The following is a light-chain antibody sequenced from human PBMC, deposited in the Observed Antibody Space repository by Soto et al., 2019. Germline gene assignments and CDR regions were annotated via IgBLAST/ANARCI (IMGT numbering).Light chain of an antibody. CDR2: GAS. Sequence: EIVMTQSPATLSVSPGEGVPLSCRASQSVSSNLAWYQQRPCQAHRLLIYGASTRATGIPARFSGSGSGTEFTLTISSLQSEDLAVYYCQQYKNWPTITVGHGTRVEIK. J-gene: IGKJ5*01. V-gene: IGKV3-15*01. CDR3: QQYKNWPTIT. CDR1: QSVSSN.